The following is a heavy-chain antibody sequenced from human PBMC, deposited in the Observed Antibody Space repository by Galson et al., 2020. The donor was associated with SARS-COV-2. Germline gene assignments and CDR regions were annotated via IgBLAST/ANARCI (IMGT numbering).Heavy chain of an antibody. Sequence: SETLSLTCTVSGGSVSSGSYYWSWIRQPPGKGLEWIGYIYYSGSTNYNPSLKSRVTISVDTSKNQFSLKLSSVTAADTAVYYCAREYYYGSGSYYRTQNWFDPWGQGTLVTVSS. CDR3: AREYYYGSGSYYRTQNWFDP. V-gene: IGHV4-61*01. CDR1: GGSVSSGSYY. CDR2: IYYSGST. D-gene: IGHD3-10*01. J-gene: IGHJ5*02.